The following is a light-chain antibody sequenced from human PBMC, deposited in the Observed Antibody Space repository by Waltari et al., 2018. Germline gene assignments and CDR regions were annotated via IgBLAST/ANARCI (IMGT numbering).Light chain of an antibody. Sequence: IQLTQSPSSLSASVGDRITITCRASQGISSYLAWYQQKPGKAPKLLIYAASTLQSGVPSRFSGSGSETDVTLTISSLQPEDFATYYCQQLNSYPFGQGTKLEIK. CDR2: AAS. V-gene: IGKV1-9*01. CDR3: QQLNSYP. CDR1: QGISSY. J-gene: IGKJ2*01.